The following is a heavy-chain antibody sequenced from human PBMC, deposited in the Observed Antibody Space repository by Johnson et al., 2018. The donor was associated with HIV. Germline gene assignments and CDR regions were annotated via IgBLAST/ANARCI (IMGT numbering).Heavy chain of an antibody. Sequence: VQLVESGGVVVQPGGSLRLSCAASGFTFDDYAMHWVRQAPGKGLEWVSLISWDGGSTYYADSVKGRFTISRDNSKNTLYLQMNSLRAEDTAVYFCARNRITMVQMTSHDVFDIWGQGTMVTVSS. CDR3: ARNRITMVQMTSHDVFDI. CDR1: GFTFDDYA. D-gene: IGHD3-10*01. J-gene: IGHJ3*02. V-gene: IGHV3-43D*03. CDR2: ISWDGGST.